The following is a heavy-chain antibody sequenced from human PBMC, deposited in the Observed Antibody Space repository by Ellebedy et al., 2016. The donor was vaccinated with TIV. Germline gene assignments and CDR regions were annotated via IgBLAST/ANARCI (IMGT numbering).Heavy chain of an antibody. D-gene: IGHD2-8*01. V-gene: IGHV3-7*03. CDR2: IKRDGSEK. Sequence: GESLKISCAASGITFNKAWMNWVRQAPGKGLEWVANIKRDGSEKYYVDTLKGRFTISRNNAENSLNLQMNSLRTEDTAFYYCGKDILPGGMDVWGQGTTVTVSS. CDR1: GITFNKAW. J-gene: IGHJ6*02. CDR3: GKDILPGGMDV.